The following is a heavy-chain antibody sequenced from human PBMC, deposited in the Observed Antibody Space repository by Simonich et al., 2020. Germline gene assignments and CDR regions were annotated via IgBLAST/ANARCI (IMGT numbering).Heavy chain of an antibody. CDR2: KYNNESNK. J-gene: IGHJ4*02. D-gene: IGHD2-21*02. CDR3: ARDGERYCGGDCYSYFDY. V-gene: IGHV3-30*07. Sequence: QVQLVESGGGVVQPGRSLRLSCAASGFTFSSYALHWVRQAPGKGLEWVAVKYNNESNKYYSDSGKGRFTISRDNSKNTLYLQMNSLRAEDTAVYYCARDGERYCGGDCYSYFDYWGQGTLVTVSS. CDR1: GFTFSSYA.